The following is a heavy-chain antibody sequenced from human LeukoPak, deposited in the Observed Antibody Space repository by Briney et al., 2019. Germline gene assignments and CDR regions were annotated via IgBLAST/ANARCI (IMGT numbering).Heavy chain of an antibody. CDR1: GFTFSGSA. Sequence: GGSLRLSYAASGFTFSGSAIHWVRQASGKGLEWVGRIRSKANSYATAYAASVKGRFTISRDDSKNTAYLQMNSLKTEDTAVYYCTANYGDSDYWGQGTLVTVSS. CDR2: IRSKANSYAT. CDR3: TANYGDSDY. J-gene: IGHJ4*02. V-gene: IGHV3-73*01. D-gene: IGHD4-17*01.